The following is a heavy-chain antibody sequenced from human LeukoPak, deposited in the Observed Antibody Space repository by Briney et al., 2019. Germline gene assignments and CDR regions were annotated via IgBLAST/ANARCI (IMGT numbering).Heavy chain of an antibody. V-gene: IGHV1-46*01. J-gene: IGHJ4*02. D-gene: IGHD4-17*01. Sequence: ASVKVSCKTSGYTFTSYYLHWVRQAPGQDLEWMGVINPSGGSTNYAQKFRGRVTMTRDTSTSTVYMELSSLRSEDTAVYYCARIRGPKDYWGQGTLVTVSS. CDR1: GYTFTSYY. CDR3: ARIRGPKDY. CDR2: INPSGGST.